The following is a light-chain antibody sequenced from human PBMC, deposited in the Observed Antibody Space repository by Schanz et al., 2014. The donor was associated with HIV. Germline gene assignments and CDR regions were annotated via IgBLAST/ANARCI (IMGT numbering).Light chain of an antibody. CDR2: EAS. Sequence: DFQMTQFPTSLSASVGDRVTITCRASQSISSYLNWYQQKPGKAPNLLIYEASILETGVPSRFSGSGFGTEFTLVISSLQPEDFATYYCQQYNGRSYTFGQGTKLEIK. CDR3: QQYNGRSYT. J-gene: IGKJ2*01. CDR1: QSISSY. V-gene: IGKV1-5*03.